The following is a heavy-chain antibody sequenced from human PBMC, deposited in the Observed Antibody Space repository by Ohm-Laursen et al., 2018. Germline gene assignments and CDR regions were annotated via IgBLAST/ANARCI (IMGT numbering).Heavy chain of an antibody. V-gene: IGHV3-48*04. CDR2: ITKTGRTI. Sequence: SLRLSCAATGFTFSSDTMSWVRQAPGQGLEWIAYITKTGRTIYYADSVRGRFTISRDNTANSMFLQMNSLRVEDTAVYYCARGGELGHPHGPVFDFWGQGSLVTVSS. J-gene: IGHJ4*02. CDR3: ARGGELGHPHGPVFDF. D-gene: IGHD1-7*01. CDR1: GFTFSSDT.